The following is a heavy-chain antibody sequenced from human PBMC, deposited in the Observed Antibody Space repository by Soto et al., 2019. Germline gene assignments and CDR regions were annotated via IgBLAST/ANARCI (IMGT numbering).Heavy chain of an antibody. CDR3: ARESEDLHSNFDY. CDR1: GFTFTRYS. CDR2: ISSTTNYI. J-gene: IGHJ4*02. D-gene: IGHD2-15*01. Sequence: GGSLRLSCAASGFTFTRYSMNWVRQAPGKGLEWVSSISSTTNYIYYGDSMKGRFTISRDNAKNSLYLEMNSLRAEDTAVYYFARESEDLHSNFDYWGQGTLVTVSS. V-gene: IGHV3-21*06.